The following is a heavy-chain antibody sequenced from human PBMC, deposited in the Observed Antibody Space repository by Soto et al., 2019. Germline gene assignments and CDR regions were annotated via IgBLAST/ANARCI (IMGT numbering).Heavy chain of an antibody. CDR3: ARVGSYSDGSSYPY. Sequence: QVQLVQSGAELKKPGASVTVSCKASGYTFTGHDLHWVRQAPGQGLEWMGWIKANGGATKYARKFQGRVTMTRDTSTTTAYLELNSLRSDDTAVYFCARVGSYSDGSSYPYWGHGTLVTVSA. D-gene: IGHD6-6*01. CDR1: GYTFTGHD. CDR2: IKANGGAT. V-gene: IGHV1-2*02. J-gene: IGHJ4*01.